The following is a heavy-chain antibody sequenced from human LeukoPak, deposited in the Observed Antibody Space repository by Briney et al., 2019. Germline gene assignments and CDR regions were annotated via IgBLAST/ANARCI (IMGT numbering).Heavy chain of an antibody. CDR2: ISSTGSTL. Sequence: PGGSLRLSCAASGFTFSSYEMNWLRQAPGKGLEGVSYISSTGSTLYYTDSVKGRFTISRDIAKNSLYLQMNSLRAEDTAVYYCARDSRYSYGTGPYYYYYYGMDVWGKGTTVTVSS. CDR1: GFTFSSYE. D-gene: IGHD5-18*01. CDR3: ARDSRYSYGTGPYYYYYYGMDV. J-gene: IGHJ6*04. V-gene: IGHV3-48*03.